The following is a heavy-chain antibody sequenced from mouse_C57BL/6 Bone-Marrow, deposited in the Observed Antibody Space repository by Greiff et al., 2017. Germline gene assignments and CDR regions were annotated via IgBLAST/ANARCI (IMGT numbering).Heavy chain of an antibody. CDR2: IDPGNGGT. Sequence: EVQLQQSGAELVRPGASVKLSCTASGFNIKDDYMHWVKQRPEQGLEWIGSIDPGNGGTEYASKVQGKDTITADTSSNTAYLQLSSLTSEDTAVYYCTLITTVVSTDYWGQGTTLTVSS. CDR1: GFNIKDDY. D-gene: IGHD1-1*01. V-gene: IGHV14-4*01. CDR3: TLITTVVSTDY. J-gene: IGHJ2*01.